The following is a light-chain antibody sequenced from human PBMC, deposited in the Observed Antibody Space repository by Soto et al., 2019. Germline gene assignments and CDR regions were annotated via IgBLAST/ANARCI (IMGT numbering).Light chain of an antibody. V-gene: IGLV1-40*01. CDR2: GNT. J-gene: IGLJ2*01. Sequence: QSVLTQPPSVSAAPGQTVTISCSGRSSNLGTNYDVPWYQRLPETAPKLLIYGNTNRPSGVPDRFSGSKSGTSASLAITGLQAEDEADYYCQSYDNFLRVIFGGGTKLTVL. CDR3: QSYDNFLRVI. CDR1: SSNLGTNYD.